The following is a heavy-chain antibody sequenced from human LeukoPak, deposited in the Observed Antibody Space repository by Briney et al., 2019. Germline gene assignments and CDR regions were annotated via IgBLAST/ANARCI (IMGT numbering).Heavy chain of an antibody. V-gene: IGHV3-73*01. CDR3: TRHSHDSSGYSVFDY. CDR1: GFTFSTYG. Sequence: PGRSLRLSCAASGFTFSTYGMHWVRQASGRGLEWVGRIRSKANSYATAYAASVKGRFTISRDDSKNTAYLQMNSLKTEDTAVYYCTRHSHDSSGYSVFDYWGQGTLVTVSS. D-gene: IGHD3-22*01. CDR2: IRSKANSYAT. J-gene: IGHJ4*02.